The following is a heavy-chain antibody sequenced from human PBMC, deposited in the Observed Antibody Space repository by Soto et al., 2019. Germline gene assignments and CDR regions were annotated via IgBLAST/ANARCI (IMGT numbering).Heavy chain of an antibody. D-gene: IGHD4-17*01. CDR1: GFTFSGSA. V-gene: IGHV3-73*02. Sequence: EVQLVESGGGLVQPGGSLKLSCAASGFTFSGSAMHWVRQASGKGLEWVGRIRSKANSYATAYAASVKGRFTISRDDSKNTAYLQMNSLKTEDTAVYYCTRLAFDYGDYYDEPQKWGYYYYYGMDVWGQGTTVTVSS. CDR3: TRLAFDYGDYYDEPQKWGYYYYYGMDV. CDR2: IRSKANSYAT. J-gene: IGHJ6*02.